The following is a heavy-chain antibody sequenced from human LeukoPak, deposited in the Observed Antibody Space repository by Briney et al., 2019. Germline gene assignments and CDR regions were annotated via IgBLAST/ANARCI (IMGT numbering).Heavy chain of an antibody. CDR3: ARDVVLITANWFDP. D-gene: IGHD3-22*01. CDR1: GGSISTYY. Sequence: PSETLSLTCTVSGGSISTYYWSWIRQPAGKGLEWIGRIYSGGSTNYNPSLKSRVTMSVDTSKNQFSLNLSSVTAADTAVYYCARDVVLITANWFDPWGQGTLVTVSS. J-gene: IGHJ5*02. CDR2: IYSGGST. V-gene: IGHV4-4*07.